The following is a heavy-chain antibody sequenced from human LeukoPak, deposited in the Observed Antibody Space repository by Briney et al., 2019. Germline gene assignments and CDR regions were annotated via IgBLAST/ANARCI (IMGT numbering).Heavy chain of an antibody. Sequence: PSETLSLTCTVSGGSISSTYYYWSWIRQPPGKGLEWIGYIYYSGSTYYNPSLKSRVTISVDTSKNQFSLKLSSVTAADTAVYYCARRYSSSWFDAFDIWGQGTMVTVSS. CDR3: ARRYSSSWFDAFDI. D-gene: IGHD6-13*01. CDR1: GGSISSTYYY. V-gene: IGHV4-30-4*01. CDR2: IYYSGST. J-gene: IGHJ3*02.